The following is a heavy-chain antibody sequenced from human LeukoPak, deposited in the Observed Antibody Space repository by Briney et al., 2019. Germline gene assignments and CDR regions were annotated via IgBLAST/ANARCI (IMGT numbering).Heavy chain of an antibody. Sequence: PSGTLSLTCTVSSGSMSSSSDFWGWIRQPPGQGLEWIGSFHYGGSTYYNPSLKSRVTISVDTSNNQFYLKVNSVTAADTAVYYCARRDPGSYANWFDPWGQGTLVTVSS. CDR1: SGSMSSSSDF. CDR3: ARRDPGSYANWFDP. CDR2: FHYGGST. J-gene: IGHJ5*02. V-gene: IGHV4-39*01. D-gene: IGHD3-16*01.